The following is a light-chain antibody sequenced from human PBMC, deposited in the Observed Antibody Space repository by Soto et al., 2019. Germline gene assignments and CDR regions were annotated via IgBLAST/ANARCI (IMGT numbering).Light chain of an antibody. V-gene: IGKV3-20*01. CDR2: GAS. J-gene: IGKJ1*01. Sequence: ETVLTQSPGTLSLSPGGRVTLSCRASQSVCSRCLAWYQQKPGQSPRLLIYGASSRATGIPDRFSGSGSGTDFTLTISRLEPEDFAVYCCQHYGTTPWTFGQGTKVEIK. CDR3: QHYGTTPWT. CDR1: QSVCSRC.